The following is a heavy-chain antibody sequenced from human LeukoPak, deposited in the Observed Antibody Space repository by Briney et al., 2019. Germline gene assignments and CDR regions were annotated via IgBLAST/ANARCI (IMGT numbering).Heavy chain of an antibody. CDR3: ARDTTSMSDAFDI. Sequence: ASVKVSCKASGYAFTRHYMHWVRQAPGQGLEWMGIINPSGGSTSYAQKFQGRVTMTRDMSTSTVYMELSSLRSEDTAVYYCARDTTSMSDAFDIWGQGTMVTVSS. CDR2: INPSGGST. CDR1: GYAFTRHY. D-gene: IGHD2/OR15-2a*01. J-gene: IGHJ3*02. V-gene: IGHV1-46*01.